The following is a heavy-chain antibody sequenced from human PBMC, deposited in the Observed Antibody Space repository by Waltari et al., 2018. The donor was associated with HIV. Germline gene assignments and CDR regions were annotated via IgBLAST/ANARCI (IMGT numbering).Heavy chain of an antibody. CDR2: INQDATKK. Sequence: EALLVQSGGGVVRPGGSLRLSCEGFTFWFSRYGLVWVGQASGKGLEWVANINQDATKKNYADSVKGRFSVSRDNGKYSVFLEMNRLRVQDTAVYFCARGDQWGLFMDSYYGLDVWGRGTTVIVSS. V-gene: IGHV3-7*01. D-gene: IGHD1-26*01. CDR1: TFWFSRYG. J-gene: IGHJ6*02. CDR3: ARGDQWGLFMDSYYGLDV.